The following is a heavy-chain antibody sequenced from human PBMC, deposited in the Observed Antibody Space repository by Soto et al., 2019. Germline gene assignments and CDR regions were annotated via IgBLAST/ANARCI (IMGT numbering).Heavy chain of an antibody. CDR1: GGSISSGDYY. CDR3: ARAGYCSGGSCYPLVGF. V-gene: IGHV4-30-4*01. CDR2: IYYSGST. D-gene: IGHD2-15*01. J-gene: IGHJ4*02. Sequence: QVQLQESGPGLVKPSQTLSLTCTVSGGSISSGDYYWSWIRQPPGKGLEWIGYIYYSGSTYYNPSLKSLVTISVDTSKNQFSLKLSSVTAADTAVYYCARAGYCSGGSCYPLVGFWGQGTLVTVSS.